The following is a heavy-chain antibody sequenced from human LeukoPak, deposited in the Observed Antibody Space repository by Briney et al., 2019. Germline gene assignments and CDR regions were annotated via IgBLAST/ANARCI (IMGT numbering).Heavy chain of an antibody. D-gene: IGHD3-22*01. CDR3: ARVTTYYDSSGYYYVFDY. CDR2: IYTSGST. J-gene: IGHJ4*02. V-gene: IGHV4-4*07. Sequence: SETLSLTCTVSGGSISSYYWSWIRQPAGKGLKWIGRIYTSGSTNYNPSLKSRVTISVDTSKNQFSLKLSSVTAADTAVYYCARVTTYYDSSGYYYVFDYWGQGTLVTVSS. CDR1: GGSISSYY.